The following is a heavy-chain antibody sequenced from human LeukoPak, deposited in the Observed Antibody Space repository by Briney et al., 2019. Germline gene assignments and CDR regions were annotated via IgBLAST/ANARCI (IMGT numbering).Heavy chain of an antibody. D-gene: IGHD3-22*01. Sequence: PGGSLRLSCAASGFTFSMYWMHWVRQAPGKGLLWVSRINSEGSSTTYADSVKGRFTISRDNAKNTLYLQMDSLSAEDTTVYSCARDRNYYASSGYYGIDYWGQGTLVTVSS. CDR2: INSEGSST. CDR3: ARDRNYYASSGYYGIDY. CDR1: GFTFSMYW. V-gene: IGHV3-74*01. J-gene: IGHJ4*02.